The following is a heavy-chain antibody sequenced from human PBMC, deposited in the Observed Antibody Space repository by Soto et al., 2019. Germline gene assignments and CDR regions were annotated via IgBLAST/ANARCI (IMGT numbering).Heavy chain of an antibody. J-gene: IGHJ4*02. Sequence: QVQLVQSGAEMKKPGSSVKVSCLASGGTFNTFAISWVRQAPGQGLEYMGGIIPMFGTAHYAQKFQGRVTITADESTRTVYMELSSLRSEDTAVYYCARFSPPRGYYAYWGQGTLVTVSS. CDR2: IIPMFGTA. V-gene: IGHV1-69*01. CDR1: GGTFNTFA. CDR3: ARFSPPRGYYAY. D-gene: IGHD3-22*01.